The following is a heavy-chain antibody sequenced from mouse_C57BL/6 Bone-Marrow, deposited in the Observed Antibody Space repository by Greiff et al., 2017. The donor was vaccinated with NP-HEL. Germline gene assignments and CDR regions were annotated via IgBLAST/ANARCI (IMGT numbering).Heavy chain of an antibody. Sequence: EVQLVESGGGLVQPGGSLKLSCAASGFTFSDYYMYWVRQTPEKRLEWVAYISNGGGSTYYPDTVKGRFTISRDNAKNTLYLQMSRLKSEDTAMYYCARHDGYYEGFAYWGQGTLVTVSA. V-gene: IGHV5-12*01. J-gene: IGHJ3*01. CDR3: ARHDGYYEGFAY. D-gene: IGHD2-3*01. CDR1: GFTFSDYY. CDR2: ISNGGGST.